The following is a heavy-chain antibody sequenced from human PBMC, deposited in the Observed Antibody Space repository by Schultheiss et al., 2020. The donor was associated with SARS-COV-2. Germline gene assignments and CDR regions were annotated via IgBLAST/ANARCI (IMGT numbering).Heavy chain of an antibody. CDR2: MNPNSGNT. D-gene: IGHD3-10*01. J-gene: IGHJ5*02. CDR3: ARTYGSGSYSSFSP. CDR1: GYTFTSYD. V-gene: IGHV1-8*01. Sequence: ASVKVSCKASGYTFTSYDINWVRQATGQGLEWMGWMNPNSGNTGYAQKFQGRVTMTRNTSISTAYIELSNLRSEDTAVYFCARTYGSGSYSSFSPWGQGTLVTVSS.